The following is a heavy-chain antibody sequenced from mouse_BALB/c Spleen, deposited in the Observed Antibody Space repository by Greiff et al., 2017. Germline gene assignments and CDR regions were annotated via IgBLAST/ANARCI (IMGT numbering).Heavy chain of an antibody. J-gene: IGHJ4*01. CDR2: ISTYYGNT. CDR3: ARETSSYAMDY. Sequence: QVHVKQSGPELVRPGVSVKISCKGSGYTFTDYAMHWVKQSHAKSLEWIGVISTYYGNTNYNQKFKGKATMTVDKSSSTAYMELARLTSEDSAIYYCARETSSYAMDYWGQGTSVTVSS. CDR1: GYTFTDYA. V-gene: IGHV1-67*01.